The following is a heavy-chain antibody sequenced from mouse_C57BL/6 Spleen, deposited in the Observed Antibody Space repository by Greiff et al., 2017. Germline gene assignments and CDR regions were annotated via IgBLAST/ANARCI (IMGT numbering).Heavy chain of an antibody. Sequence: QVQLKQSGPELVKPGASVKISCKASGYSFTSYYIHWVKQRPGQGLEWIGWIYPGSGNTKYNEKFKGKATLTADTSSSTAYMQLSSLTSEDSAVYYCARGLWSNYYAMDYWGQGTSVTVSS. J-gene: IGHJ4*01. D-gene: IGHD1-1*02. V-gene: IGHV1-66*01. CDR2: IYPGSGNT. CDR1: GYSFTSYY. CDR3: ARGLWSNYYAMDY.